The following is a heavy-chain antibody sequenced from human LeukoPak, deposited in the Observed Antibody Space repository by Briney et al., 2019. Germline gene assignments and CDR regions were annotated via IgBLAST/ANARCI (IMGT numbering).Heavy chain of an antibody. CDR3: ATIAEGAFDI. Sequence: GGSLRLSCAASGFTLSDYSMSWVRQAPGKGLEWISYISSSGIIYYADSVKGRFTISRDNAKNSLYLQMNSLRAEDTAVYYCATIAEGAFDIWGQGTMVTASS. V-gene: IGHV3-11*01. CDR2: ISSSGII. D-gene: IGHD6-13*01. J-gene: IGHJ3*02. CDR1: GFTLSDYS.